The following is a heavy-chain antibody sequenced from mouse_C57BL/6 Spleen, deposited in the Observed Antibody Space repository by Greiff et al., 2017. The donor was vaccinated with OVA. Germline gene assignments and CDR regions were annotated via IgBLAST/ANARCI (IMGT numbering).Heavy chain of an antibody. D-gene: IGHD2-1*01. Sequence: VKLQESGPELVKPGASVKISCKASGYAFSSSWMNWVKQRPGKGLEWIGRIYPGDGDTNYNGKFKGKATLTADKSSSTAYMQLSSLTSEDSAVYFCARRDGNSVPWCAYWGQGTLVTVSA. CDR3: ARRDGNSVPWCAY. V-gene: IGHV1-82*01. CDR2: IYPGDGDT. J-gene: IGHJ3*01. CDR1: GYAFSSSW.